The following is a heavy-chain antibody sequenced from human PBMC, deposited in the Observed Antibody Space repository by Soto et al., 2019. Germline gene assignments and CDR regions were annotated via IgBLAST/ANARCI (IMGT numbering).Heavy chain of an antibody. Sequence: GESLKISCKGSGYSFTSYWISWVRQMPGKGLEWMGRIDPSDSYTTNSPPFQGHVTISADKSINTAYLQWSSLKASDTAVYYCTRQQIPGELTAFDIWGQGTMVTVSS. V-gene: IGHV5-10-1*01. CDR1: GYSFTSYW. CDR3: TRQQIPGELTAFDI. D-gene: IGHD1-7*01. CDR2: IDPSDSYT. J-gene: IGHJ3*02.